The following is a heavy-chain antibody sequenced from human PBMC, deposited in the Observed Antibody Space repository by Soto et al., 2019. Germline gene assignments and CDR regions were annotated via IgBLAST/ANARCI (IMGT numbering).Heavy chain of an antibody. J-gene: IGHJ5*02. CDR1: GYTFTSYG. CDR3: ARGSTYCTNGVCPRGWFDP. CDR2: ISAYNGNT. V-gene: IGHV1-18*04. D-gene: IGHD2-8*01. Sequence: QVQLVQSGAEVKKPGASVKVSCKASGYTFTSYGISWVRQAPGQGLEWMGWISAYNGNTNYAQKLQGRVTMTTDTSTSTAYMELRSLRSDDTAVYYCARGSTYCTNGVCPRGWFDPWGQGTLVTVSS.